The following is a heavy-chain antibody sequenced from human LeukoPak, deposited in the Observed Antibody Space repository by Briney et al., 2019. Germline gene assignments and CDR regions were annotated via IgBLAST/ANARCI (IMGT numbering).Heavy chain of an antibody. CDR1: GFTFDDYG. J-gene: IGHJ4*02. D-gene: IGHD6-6*01. CDR3: ARDPVENSRSSDLYFFQH. Sequence: GGSLRLSCAASGFTFDDYGMSWVRQAPGKGLEWVSGINCNGGRTGYADSVKGRFTISRDNSKNTLYLQMNSLRAEDTAIYYCARDPVENSRSSDLYFFQHWGQGTLVTVSS. V-gene: IGHV3-20*04. CDR2: INCNGGRT.